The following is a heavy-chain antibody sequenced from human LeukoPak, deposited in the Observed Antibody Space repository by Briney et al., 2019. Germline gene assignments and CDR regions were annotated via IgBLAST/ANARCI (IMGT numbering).Heavy chain of an antibody. J-gene: IGHJ4*02. CDR3: ARDSGYDYFDY. CDR1: GFTFSTYS. CDR2: ISSGSAYI. D-gene: IGHD5-12*01. Sequence: GGSLRLSCAASGFTFSTYSMNWVRQAPGKGLEWVSSISSGSAYIYYADSLKGRFTISRGNAKNSLYLQMNSLRAEDTAVYYCARDSGYDYFDYWGQGTLVTVSS. V-gene: IGHV3-21*01.